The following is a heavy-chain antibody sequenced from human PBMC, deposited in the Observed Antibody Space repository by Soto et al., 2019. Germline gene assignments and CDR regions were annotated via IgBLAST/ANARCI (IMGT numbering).Heavy chain of an antibody. CDR1: GYTFTGYA. J-gene: IGHJ4*02. D-gene: IGHD6-19*01. V-gene: IGHV1-3*05. CDR2: INAGKGNT. CDR3: ARAVAVPADFDY. Sequence: QVQLVQSGAEEKKPGASVKVSCKASGYTFTGYAMHWVRQAPGQRLECMGWINAGKGNTKYSKKFKGRVTITRDTSTSTAYMELSSLRSEDTSVYYCARAVAVPADFDYWGQGTLVTVSS.